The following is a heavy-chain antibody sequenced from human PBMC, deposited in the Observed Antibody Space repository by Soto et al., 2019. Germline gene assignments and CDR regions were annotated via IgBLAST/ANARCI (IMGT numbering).Heavy chain of an antibody. CDR2: IYYLGTT. CDR1: GCAVRSYTYY. V-gene: IGHV4-61*03. CDR3: ARERWDSSGQYGIAV. D-gene: IGHD6-19*01. Sequence: SDTRSLTCTFCGCAVRSYTYYLSLIRQPPGRGLEWIGYIYYLGTTSYNPSLKSRVTMSLDTSKNHFYLRLSSVTTADTAVYYCARERWDSSGQYGIAVWGTGNTVNVS. J-gene: IGHJ6*04.